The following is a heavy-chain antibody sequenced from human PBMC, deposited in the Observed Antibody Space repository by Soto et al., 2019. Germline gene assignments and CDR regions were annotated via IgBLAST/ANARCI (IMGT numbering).Heavy chain of an antibody. CDR3: ARLTTVTVALDY. Sequence: SETLSLTCTVSGGSISSYYWSWIRQPPGKGLEWIGYIYYSGSTNYNPSLKSRVTISVDTSKNQFSLKLSSVTAADTAVYYCARLTTVTVALDYWGQGTLVTVSS. CDR1: GGSISSYY. CDR2: IYYSGST. J-gene: IGHJ4*02. V-gene: IGHV4-59*08. D-gene: IGHD4-17*01.